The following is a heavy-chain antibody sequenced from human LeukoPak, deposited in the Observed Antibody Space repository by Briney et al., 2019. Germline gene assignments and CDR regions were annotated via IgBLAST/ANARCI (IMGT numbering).Heavy chain of an antibody. CDR3: AREGPLLEWLR. V-gene: IGHV4-34*01. CDR2: INHSGST. CDR1: GGSFSGYY. D-gene: IGHD3-3*01. Sequence: SETLSLTCAVYGGSFSGYYWSWIRQPPGKGLEWIGEINHSGSTNYNPSLKSRVTISVDTSKNQFSLKLSSVTAADTAVYYCAREGPLLEWLRWGQGTLVTVSS. J-gene: IGHJ4*02.